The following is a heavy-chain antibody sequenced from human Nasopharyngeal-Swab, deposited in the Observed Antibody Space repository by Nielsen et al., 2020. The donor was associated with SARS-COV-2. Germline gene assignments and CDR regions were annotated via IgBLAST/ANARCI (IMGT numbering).Heavy chain of an antibody. J-gene: IGHJ3*01. Sequence: GESLKISCAVSGFTFTNYWMHWVRRTPGKGLVWVSRINIDGSRTGYADSVKGRFTISRDNAKNTLFLQMNSLRAEDTAVYYCARVLDYYDSSGYDTWDVFALWGQWTMVTVSS. V-gene: IGHV3-74*01. CDR3: ARVLDYYDSSGYDTWDVFAL. D-gene: IGHD3-22*01. CDR2: INIDGSRT. CDR1: GFTFTNYW.